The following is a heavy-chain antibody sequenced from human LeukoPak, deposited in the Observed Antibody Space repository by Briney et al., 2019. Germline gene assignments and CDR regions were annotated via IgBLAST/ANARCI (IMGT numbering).Heavy chain of an antibody. Sequence: SETLSLTCTVSGGSIGPYYWSWIRQPPGKGLEWIGYIYYSGSTNYNPSLKSRVTISVDTSKNQFSLKLSSVTAADTAVYYCARAFYPGYYSYMAVWGKGNTVTVSS. CDR2: IYYSGST. J-gene: IGHJ6*03. D-gene: IGHD3-3*02. CDR3: ARAFYPGYYSYMAV. V-gene: IGHV4-59*01. CDR1: GGSIGPYY.